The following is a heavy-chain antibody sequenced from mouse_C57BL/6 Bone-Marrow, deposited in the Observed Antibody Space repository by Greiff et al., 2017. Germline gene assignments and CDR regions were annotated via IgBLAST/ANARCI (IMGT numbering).Heavy chain of an antibody. V-gene: IGHV5-4*01. CDR2: ISDGGSFT. CDR1: GFTFSSYA. CDR3: ARDGYFFAY. D-gene: IGHD2-3*01. J-gene: IGHJ3*01. Sequence: DVKLVESGGGLVKPGGSLKLSCAASGFTFSSYAMSWVRQTPAKRLEWVATISDGGSFTYYPDNVKGRFTISRDNAKKNLYLQMSHLKSEDTAMYYCARDGYFFAYWGQGTLVTVSA.